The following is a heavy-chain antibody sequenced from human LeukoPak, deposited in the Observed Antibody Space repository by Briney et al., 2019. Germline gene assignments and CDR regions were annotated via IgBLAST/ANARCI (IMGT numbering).Heavy chain of an antibody. J-gene: IGHJ4*02. CDR3: TTDTLGARDS. D-gene: IGHD4-17*01. V-gene: IGHV3-74*01. CDR2: INEDGSST. CDR1: GYTFSRYW. Sequence: GGSLRLSCAASGYTFSRYWMHWVRQGPGKGLVWVSRINEDGSSTSYAESVRGRFTISRDNAKNTLYLQMNSLRAEDAAVYYCTTDTLGARDSWGQGTLVTVSS.